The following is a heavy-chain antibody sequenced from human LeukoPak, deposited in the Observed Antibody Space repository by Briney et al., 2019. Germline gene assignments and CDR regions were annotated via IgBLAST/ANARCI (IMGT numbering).Heavy chain of an antibody. Sequence: ASVKVSCKASGGTFSSYAISWVRQAPGQGLEWMGGIIPIFGTANYAQKFQGRVTITADESTSTAYMELSSLRSEDTAVYYCARSPRPKRWTMIVVVTTYFDYWGQGTLVTVSS. CDR1: GGTFSSYA. D-gene: IGHD3-22*01. V-gene: IGHV1-69*13. J-gene: IGHJ4*02. CDR2: IIPIFGTA. CDR3: ARSPRPKRWTMIVVVTTYFDY.